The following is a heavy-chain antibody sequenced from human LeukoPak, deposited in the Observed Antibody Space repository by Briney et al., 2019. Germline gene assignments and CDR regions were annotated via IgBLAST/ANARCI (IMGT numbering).Heavy chain of an antibody. CDR2: ISYDGTNK. J-gene: IGHJ4*02. Sequence: GGSLRLSCAASGFTFSSYGMHWVRQAPGKGLEWVAVISYDGTNKYYADSVKGRFIISRDNSKNTLYLQMNSLRAEDTAVYYCAKRYSSSWCIDSWGQGTLVTVSS. D-gene: IGHD6-13*01. V-gene: IGHV3-30*18. CDR1: GFTFSSYG. CDR3: AKRYSSSWCIDS.